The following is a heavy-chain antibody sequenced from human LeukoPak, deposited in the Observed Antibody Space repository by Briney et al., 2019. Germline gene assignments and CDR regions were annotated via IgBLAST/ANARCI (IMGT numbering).Heavy chain of an antibody. V-gene: IGHV1-69*01. D-gene: IGHD7-27*01. J-gene: IGHJ4*02. CDR1: GGTFSSYA. Sequence: SVKVSCKASGGTFSSYAISWVRQAPGQGLEWMGGIIPIFGTANYAQKFQGRVTITADESTSTAYMELSALTSEDTAVYYCARNPPRTGDFNSWGQGALVTVSS. CDR3: ARNPPRTGDFNS. CDR2: IIPIFGTA.